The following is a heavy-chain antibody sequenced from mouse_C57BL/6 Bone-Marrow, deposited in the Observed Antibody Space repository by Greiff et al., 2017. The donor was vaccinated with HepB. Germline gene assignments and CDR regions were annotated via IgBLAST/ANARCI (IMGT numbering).Heavy chain of an antibody. Sequence: EVQGVESGGDLVKPGGSLKLSCAASGFTFSSYGMSWVRQTPDKRLEWVATISSGGSYTYYPDSVKGRFTISRDNAKNTLYLQMSSLKSEDTAMYYCARHEGYTVVYPYWYFDVWGTGTTVTVAS. J-gene: IGHJ1*03. CDR1: GFTFSSYG. D-gene: IGHD1-1*01. V-gene: IGHV5-6*01. CDR2: ISSGGSYT. CDR3: ARHEGYTVVYPYWYFDV.